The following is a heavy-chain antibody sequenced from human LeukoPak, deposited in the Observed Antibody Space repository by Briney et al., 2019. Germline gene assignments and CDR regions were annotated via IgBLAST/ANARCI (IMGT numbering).Heavy chain of an antibody. CDR1: GFTFSSYA. CDR3: ARDGEYCSSTSCLGY. V-gene: IGHV3-30*14. Sequence: GGSLRLSCAASGFTFSSYAMHRVRQAPGKGLEWVAVISYDGSNKYYADSVKGRFTISRDNSKNTLYLQMNSLRAEDTAVYYCARDGEYCSSTSCLGYWGQGTLVTVSS. CDR2: ISYDGSNK. D-gene: IGHD2-2*01. J-gene: IGHJ4*02.